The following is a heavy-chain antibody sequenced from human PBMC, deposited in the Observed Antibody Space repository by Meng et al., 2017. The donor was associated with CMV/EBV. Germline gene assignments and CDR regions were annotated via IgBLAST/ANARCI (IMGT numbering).Heavy chain of an antibody. V-gene: IGHV3-43*01. D-gene: IGHD3-22*01. CDR3: AKESDSSGYYSYFDY. CDR1: GSTFDDYT. Sequence: SGSTFDDYTRHWVRQAPGKGLEWVSLISWDGGSTYYADSVKGRFTISRDNSKNSLYLQMNSLRTEDTALYYCAKESDSSGYYSYFDYWGQGTLVTVSS. CDR2: ISWDGGST. J-gene: IGHJ4*02.